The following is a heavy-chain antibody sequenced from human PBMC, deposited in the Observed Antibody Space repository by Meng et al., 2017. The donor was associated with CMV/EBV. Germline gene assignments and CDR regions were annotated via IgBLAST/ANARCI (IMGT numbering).Heavy chain of an antibody. J-gene: IGHJ6*02. D-gene: IGHD1-7*01. Sequence: GESLKTPGEASGFTFSSYERNWVRQAPGKGLEWVSYISSSGSTIYYADSVKGRFTISRDNAKNSLYLQMNSLRAEDTAVYYCARSRELQGVYYYYGMDVWGQWTTVTVSS. CDR1: GFTFSSYE. V-gene: IGHV3-48*03. CDR3: ARSRELQGVYYYYGMDV. CDR2: ISSSGSTI.